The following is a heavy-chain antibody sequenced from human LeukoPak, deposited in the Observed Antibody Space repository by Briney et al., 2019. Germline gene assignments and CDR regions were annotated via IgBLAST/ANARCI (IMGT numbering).Heavy chain of an antibody. Sequence: PGRSLRLSCAASGFTFSSYGMHWVRQAPGKGLEWVAVIWYDGSNKYYADSVKGRFTISRDNSKNTLYLQMNSLRAEDTAVYYCARLLRAAEAPYYYYAMDVWGQGTAVTVSS. D-gene: IGHD2-15*01. CDR3: ARLLRAAEAPYYYYAMDV. CDR1: GFTFSSYG. J-gene: IGHJ6*02. V-gene: IGHV3-33*01. CDR2: IWYDGSNK.